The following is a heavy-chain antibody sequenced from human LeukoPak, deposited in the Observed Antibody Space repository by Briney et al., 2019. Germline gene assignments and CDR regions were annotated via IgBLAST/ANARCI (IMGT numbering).Heavy chain of an antibody. V-gene: IGHV3-23*01. CDR2: IRGRGDST. D-gene: IGHD3-10*01. J-gene: IGHJ4*02. CDR3: ATGFGSGSYWATYFDY. CDR1: GFSFSSYA. Sequence: GGSLRLSCAASGFSFSSYAIGWGRQAPGEGLEWVSVIRGRGDSTYYADSVKVRFPISREHSKNTLYLQMISLRAGDTAEYYCATGFGSGSYWATYFDYWGQGTLVTVSS.